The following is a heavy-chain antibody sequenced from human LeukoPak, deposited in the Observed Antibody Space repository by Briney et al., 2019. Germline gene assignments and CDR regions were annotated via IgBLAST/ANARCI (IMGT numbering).Heavy chain of an antibody. CDR2: INPSGGST. V-gene: IGHV1-46*01. CDR1: GYTFTDYY. J-gene: IGHJ4*02. Sequence: ASVKVSCKASGYTFTDYYMHWVRQAPGQGLEWMGIINPSGGSTSYAQKFQGRVTMTRDTSTSTVYMELSSLRSEDTAVYYCASSYYYDSSGYLLGYWGQGTLVTVSS. CDR3: ASSYYYDSSGYLLGY. D-gene: IGHD3-22*01.